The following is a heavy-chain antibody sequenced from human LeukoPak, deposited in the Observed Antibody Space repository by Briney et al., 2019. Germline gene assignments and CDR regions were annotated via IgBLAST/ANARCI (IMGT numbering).Heavy chain of an antibody. J-gene: IGHJ4*02. V-gene: IGHV4-4*02. CDR1: GGSISSSNW. Sequence: SETLSLTCAVSGGSISSSNWWSWIRQPPGKGLEWIGSIYYSGSTYYNPSLKSRVTISVDTSRNQFSLKLSSVTAADTAVYYCARRAYYYDSSGYPTNSPFDYWGQGTLVTVSS. CDR2: IYYSGST. D-gene: IGHD3-22*01. CDR3: ARRAYYYDSSGYPTNSPFDY.